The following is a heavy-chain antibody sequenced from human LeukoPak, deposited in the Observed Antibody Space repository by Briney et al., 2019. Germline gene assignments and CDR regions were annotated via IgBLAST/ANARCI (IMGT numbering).Heavy chain of an antibody. CDR1: GFTVSSNY. CDR3: ARDRASSSPLNYYYYMDV. Sequence: PGGSLRLSCAASGFTVSSNYMSWVRQAPGKGLEWVSVIYSGGSTYYADSVKGRFTISRDNSKNTLYLQMNSLRAEDTAVYYCARDRASSSPLNYYYYMDVWGKGTTVTVSS. D-gene: IGHD6-6*01. J-gene: IGHJ6*03. CDR2: IYSGGST. V-gene: IGHV3-66*02.